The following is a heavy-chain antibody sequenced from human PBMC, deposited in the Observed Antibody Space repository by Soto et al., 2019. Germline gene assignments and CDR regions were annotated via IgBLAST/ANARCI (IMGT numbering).Heavy chain of an antibody. V-gene: IGHV4-30-4*01. Sequence: QVQLQESGPGLVKPSQTLSLTFTVSGASITSGDYYWNWLRQPPGQGLEWIGYIYHTGTTYYNPSLQSRVTIPVDTSMNQFSLQLMALTAAATSLYYCIRVGLTMYVVLNPSYGPWGKGTLVTVNS. D-gene: IGHD3-22*01. CDR1: GASITSGDYY. CDR2: IYHTGTT. CDR3: IRVGLTMYVVLNPSYGP. J-gene: IGHJ5*02.